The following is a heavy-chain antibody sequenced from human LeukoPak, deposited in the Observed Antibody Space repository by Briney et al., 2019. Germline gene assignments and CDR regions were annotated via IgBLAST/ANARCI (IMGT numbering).Heavy chain of an antibody. CDR1: GYSFTSYW. CDR2: IYPGDSDT. Sequence: GESLKISCRGSGYSFTSYWIGWVRHMPGKGLEWMGIIYPGDSDTRYAPSFQGQVTISADKSISTAYLQWSSLKASDTAMYYCARYEYNWNDHDAFDIWGQGTMVTVSS. J-gene: IGHJ3*02. D-gene: IGHD1-20*01. CDR3: ARYEYNWNDHDAFDI. V-gene: IGHV5-51*01.